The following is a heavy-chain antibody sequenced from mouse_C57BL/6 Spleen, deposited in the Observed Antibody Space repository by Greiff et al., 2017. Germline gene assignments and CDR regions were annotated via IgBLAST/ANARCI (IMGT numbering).Heavy chain of an antibody. Sequence: EVQLQQSGPELVKPGASVKIPCKASGYTFTDYNMDWVKQSHGKSLEWIGDINPNNGGTIYNQKFKGKATLTVDKSSSTAYMELRSLTSEDTAVYYCARIYSNYDGYFDVWGTGTTGTVSS. V-gene: IGHV1-18*01. CDR1: GYTFTDYN. CDR3: ARIYSNYDGYFDV. J-gene: IGHJ1*03. D-gene: IGHD2-5*01. CDR2: INPNNGGT.